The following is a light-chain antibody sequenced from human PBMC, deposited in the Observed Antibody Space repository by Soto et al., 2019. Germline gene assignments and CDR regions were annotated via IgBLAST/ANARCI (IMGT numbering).Light chain of an antibody. CDR2: DVS. Sequence: DIQMTQNQSTLSASVGDRVTNTCRASPSSMIWLSWLPLKPGAAPKLLIYDVSSLDRGVPSRFSGCGSETEFTLTISILQPDGFATYYCQQYNPFWPFGHGAMV. J-gene: IGKJ1*01. V-gene: IGKV1-5*01. CDR3: QQYNPFWP. CDR1: PSSMIW.